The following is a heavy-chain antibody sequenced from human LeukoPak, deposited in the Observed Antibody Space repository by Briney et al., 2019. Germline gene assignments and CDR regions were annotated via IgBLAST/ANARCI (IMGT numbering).Heavy chain of an antibody. J-gene: IGHJ6*02. V-gene: IGHV3-30-3*01. CDR1: GFTFSSYA. CDR2: ISYDGSNK. D-gene: IGHD1-1*01. Sequence: GGSLRLSCAASGFTFSSYAMHWVRQAPGKGLEWVAVISYDGSNKYYADSVKGRFTISRDNSKNTLYLQMNSLRAEDTAVYYCARGDQLTHYYYGMDVWGQGTTVTVSS. CDR3: ARGDQLTHYYYGMDV.